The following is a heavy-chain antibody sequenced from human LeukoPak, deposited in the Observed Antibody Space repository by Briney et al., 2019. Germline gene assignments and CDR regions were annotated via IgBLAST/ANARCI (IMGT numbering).Heavy chain of an antibody. J-gene: IGHJ2*01. CDR1: GFTFSSYG. CDR3: AKPYATVAGDFDL. Sequence: GGSLRLSCAASGFTFSSYGMHWVRQAPGKGLEWVAVISYDGSNKYYADSVKGRFTISRDNSKNTLYLQMNSLRAEDTAVYYCAKPYATVAGDFDLWGRGTLVTVSS. CDR2: ISYDGSNK. D-gene: IGHD4-23*01. V-gene: IGHV3-30*18.